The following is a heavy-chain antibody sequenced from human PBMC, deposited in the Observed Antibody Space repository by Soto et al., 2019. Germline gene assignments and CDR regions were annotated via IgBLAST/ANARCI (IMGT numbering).Heavy chain of an antibody. D-gene: IGHD3-10*01. J-gene: IGHJ4*02. CDR1: GLTFGSRA. V-gene: IGHV3-23*01. CDR3: ARGSTESYPGSRIFDF. CDR2: ITDNGGDA. Sequence: GGSLRLSCVASGLTFGSRAMSWVRQAPGEGLQWVATITDNGGDAKYADSVRGRFVISRDNSKKTLYLQMTSLTAEDSAMYFCARGSTESYPGSRIFDFWGRGXLVTVYS.